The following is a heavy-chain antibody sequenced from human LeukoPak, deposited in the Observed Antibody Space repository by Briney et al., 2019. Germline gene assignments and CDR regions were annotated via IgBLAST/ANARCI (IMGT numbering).Heavy chain of an antibody. V-gene: IGHV3-23*01. CDR2: ISSSGGTT. CDR1: GFTFTTYA. Sequence: GGPLRLSCAAFGFTFTTYAMSWVRQAPGKGLEWVSVISSSGGTTYHADSVKGRFTISRDNSKNTVYLQMNGLRAEDTAIYYCAKHGEAYGDSKTDYWGQGTLVTVSS. CDR3: AKHGEAYGDSKTDY. J-gene: IGHJ4*02. D-gene: IGHD4-17*01.